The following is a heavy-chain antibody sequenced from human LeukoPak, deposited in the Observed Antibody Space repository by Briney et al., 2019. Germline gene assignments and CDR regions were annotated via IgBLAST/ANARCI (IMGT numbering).Heavy chain of an antibody. Sequence: GESLKISCAASGFTVSSNYMSWVRQAPGKGLEWVSVIYSGGSTYYADSVKGRFTISRDNSKNTLYLQMNSLRAEDTAVYYCARGPARAAFDYWGQGTLVTVSS. CDR1: GFTVSSNY. J-gene: IGHJ4*02. D-gene: IGHD6-25*01. V-gene: IGHV3-53*01. CDR3: ARGPARAAFDY. CDR2: IYSGGST.